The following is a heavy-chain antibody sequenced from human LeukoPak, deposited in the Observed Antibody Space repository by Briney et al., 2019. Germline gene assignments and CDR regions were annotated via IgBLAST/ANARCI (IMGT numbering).Heavy chain of an antibody. CDR2: ININNGGT. V-gene: IGHV1-2*02. CDR1: GYTFTAYY. CDR3: ARDLGYYGSGRPNTLDY. J-gene: IGHJ4*02. Sequence: ASVKVSCVASGYTFTAYYMHWVRQAPGQGLEWMGWININNGGTKNTQKLQGRVTRTRDTSISTAYMELSRLRSDDTAVYYCARDLGYYGSGRPNTLDYWGQGTLVTVSS. D-gene: IGHD3-10*01.